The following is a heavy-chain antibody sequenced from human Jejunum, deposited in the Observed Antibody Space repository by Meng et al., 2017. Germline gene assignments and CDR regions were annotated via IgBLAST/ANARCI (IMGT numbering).Heavy chain of an antibody. V-gene: IGHV3-11*01. CDR2: ISNSGSKM. CDR1: GFTFSDYY. Sequence: GESLKISCAGSGFTFSDYYMSWIRQTPGKGLEWVSYISNSGSKMYHADSVKGRFTVSRDNAKNSLYLQMNSLRGEDTGVYYCARDAFGTVLAQYSQHWGQGTLVTVSS. CDR3: ARDAFGTVLAQYSQH. J-gene: IGHJ1*01. D-gene: IGHD4-17*01.